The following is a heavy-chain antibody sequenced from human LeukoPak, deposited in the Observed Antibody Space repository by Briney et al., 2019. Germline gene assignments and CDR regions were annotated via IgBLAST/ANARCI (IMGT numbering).Heavy chain of an antibody. Sequence: SETLSLTCTVSGGSISSYYWSWIRQPAGKGLEWIGRIYTSGSTNYNPSLKSRVTMSVGTSKNQFSLKLSSVTAADTAVYYCAREFTATTNYYYYYMDVWGKGTTVTISS. CDR2: IYTSGST. D-gene: IGHD4-17*01. CDR3: AREFTATTNYYYYYMDV. J-gene: IGHJ6*03. CDR1: GGSISSYY. V-gene: IGHV4-4*07.